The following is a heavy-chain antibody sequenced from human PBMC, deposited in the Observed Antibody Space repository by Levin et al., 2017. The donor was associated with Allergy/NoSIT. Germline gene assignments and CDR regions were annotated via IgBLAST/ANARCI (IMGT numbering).Heavy chain of an antibody. CDR3: ASDIVVVVAATRLAFDI. CDR1: GFTFSSYG. D-gene: IGHD2-15*01. V-gene: IGHV3-33*01. CDR2: IWYDGSNK. J-gene: IGHJ3*02. Sequence: SCAASGFTFSSYGMHWVRQAPGKGLEWVAVIWYDGSNKYYADSVKGRFTISRDNSKNTLYLQMNSLRAEDTAVYYCASDIVVVVAATRLAFDIWGQGTMVTVSS.